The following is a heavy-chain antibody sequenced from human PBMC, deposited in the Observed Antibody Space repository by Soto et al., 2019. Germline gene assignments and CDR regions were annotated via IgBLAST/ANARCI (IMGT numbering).Heavy chain of an antibody. CDR1: GFTFSSYS. D-gene: IGHD3-22*01. CDR3: ARESYYYDSSGYGD. Sequence: EVQLVESGGGLVQPGGSLRLSCAASGFTFSSYSMNWVRQAPGKGLEWGSYISSSSSTIYYADSVKGRFTISRDNAKNALYLQMNSLRDEDTAVYYCARESYYYDSSGYGDWGQGTLVTVSS. V-gene: IGHV3-48*02. CDR2: ISSSSSTI. J-gene: IGHJ4*02.